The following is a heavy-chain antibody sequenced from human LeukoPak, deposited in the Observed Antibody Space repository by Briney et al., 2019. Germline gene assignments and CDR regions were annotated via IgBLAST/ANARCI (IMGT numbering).Heavy chain of an antibody. CDR3: AKGAGGFSYYNWFDP. CDR1: GGSISSDNYY. CDR2: IYYSGTT. V-gene: IGHV4-39*07. Sequence: SETLSLTCTVSGGSISSDNYYWGWIRQPPGKGLEWIGSIYYSGTTYYNPSLKSRVTISVDTSKNQFSLKLASVTAADTAIYYCAKGAGGFSYYNWFDPWGQGTLVTVSS. J-gene: IGHJ5*02. D-gene: IGHD5-18*01.